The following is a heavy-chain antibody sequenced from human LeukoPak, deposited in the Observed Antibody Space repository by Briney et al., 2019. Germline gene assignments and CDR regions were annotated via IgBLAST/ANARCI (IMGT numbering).Heavy chain of an antibody. J-gene: IGHJ4*02. Sequence: PGGSLRLSCAASAFTFNTYALHWVRQAPGKGLEWVAVISYDGSFKYYADSVKDRFTISRDNSKDTLYLQMNSLRAEDTAVYYCAREFGTYLFDYWGQGTLVTVSS. V-gene: IGHV3-30-3*01. D-gene: IGHD2/OR15-2a*01. CDR2: ISYDGSFK. CDR1: AFTFNTYA. CDR3: AREFGTYLFDY.